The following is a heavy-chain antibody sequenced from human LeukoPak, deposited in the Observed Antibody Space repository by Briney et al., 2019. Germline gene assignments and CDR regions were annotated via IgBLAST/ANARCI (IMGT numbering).Heavy chain of an antibody. CDR2: ISYDGSNK. D-gene: IGHD6-13*01. J-gene: IGHJ6*02. V-gene: IGHV3-30-3*01. CDR1: GFTFSSYA. Sequence: GGSLRLSCAASGFTFSSYAMHWVRQAPGKGLEWVAVISYDGSNKYYADSVKGRFTISRDNSKNTLYLQMNSLRAEDTAVYYCAKELSTAAGTNYYYYGMDVWGQGTTVTVSS. CDR3: AKELSTAAGTNYYYYGMDV.